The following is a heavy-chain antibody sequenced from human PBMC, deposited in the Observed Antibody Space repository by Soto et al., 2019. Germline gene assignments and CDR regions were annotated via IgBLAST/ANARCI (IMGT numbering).Heavy chain of an antibody. V-gene: IGHV4-30-4*01. D-gene: IGHD2-2*01. Sequence: PSETLSLTCTVSGGSISSGDYYWSWIRQPPGKGLEWIGYIYYSGSTYYNPSLKSRVTISVDTSKNQFSLKLGSVTAADTAVYYCARGEYCSSTSCSPGYYYYGMDVWGQGTPVTVYS. J-gene: IGHJ6*02. CDR3: ARGEYCSSTSCSPGYYYYGMDV. CDR1: GGSISSGDYY. CDR2: IYYSGST.